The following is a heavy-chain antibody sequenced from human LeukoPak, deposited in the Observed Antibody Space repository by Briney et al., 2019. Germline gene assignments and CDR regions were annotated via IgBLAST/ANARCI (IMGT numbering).Heavy chain of an antibody. CDR3: ATASPYIIPLNY. V-gene: IGHV1-18*01. CDR2: ISGYNGDT. D-gene: IGHD3-10*01. J-gene: IGHJ4*02. Sequence: ASVKVSCKASGYTFTSYGITWVRQAPGQGLEWMGWISGYNGDTNYAQKFRGRLTVTTDTSTSTAYMELRSLRSDDTAVYYCATASPYIIPLNYWGQGTLVA. CDR1: GYTFTSYG.